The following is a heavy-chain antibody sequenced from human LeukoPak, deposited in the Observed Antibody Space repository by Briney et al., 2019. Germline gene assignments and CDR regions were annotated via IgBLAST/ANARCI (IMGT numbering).Heavy chain of an antibody. D-gene: IGHD6-19*01. J-gene: IGHJ4*02. CDR3: ATDLKSGWRQDY. CDR2: MNPNSGNT. V-gene: IGHV1-8*01. CDR1: GYTFTDYD. Sequence: ASVKVSCKASGYTFTDYDINWVRQATGQGLEWMGWMNPNSGNTGYTQKFQGRVTMTRNTSISTAYMELSSLRSEDTAVYYCATDLKSGWRQDYWGQGTLVTVSS.